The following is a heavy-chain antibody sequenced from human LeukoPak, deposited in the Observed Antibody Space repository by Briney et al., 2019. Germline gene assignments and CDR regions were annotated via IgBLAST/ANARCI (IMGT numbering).Heavy chain of an antibody. J-gene: IGHJ4*02. CDR2: ISSSSNTI. Sequence: GGSLRLSCAASGFTFSNYNMNWVRQAPGMGLEWVSYISSSSNTIYYADSVKGRFTISRDNAKNSLYLQMNSLRDEGTAVYYCARDSRSGYYYDSSGIAPFDYWGQGTLVTVSS. CDR1: GFTFSNYN. V-gene: IGHV3-48*02. D-gene: IGHD3-22*01. CDR3: ARDSRSGYYYDSSGIAPFDY.